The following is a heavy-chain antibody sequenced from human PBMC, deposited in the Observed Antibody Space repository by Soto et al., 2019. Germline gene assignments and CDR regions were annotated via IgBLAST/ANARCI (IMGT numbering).Heavy chain of an antibody. J-gene: IGHJ6*02. CDR3: ARAKPTKYYDYVWGDYRGGGMDV. CDR2: ILPLSGTT. CDR1: GGTFSAYA. D-gene: IGHD3-16*02. V-gene: IGHV1-69*06. Sequence: QLQLVQSGAEVKKPGSSVKVSCKASGGTFSAYAISWVRQAPGQGLEWMGGILPLSGTTNYTQRFQGRVTISADKSTRTAHMELRSLRSEEGAVYYCARAKPTKYYDYVWGDYRGGGMDVWGQGTTVTVSS.